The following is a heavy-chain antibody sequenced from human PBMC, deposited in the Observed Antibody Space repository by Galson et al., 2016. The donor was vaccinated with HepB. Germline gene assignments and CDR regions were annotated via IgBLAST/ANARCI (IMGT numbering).Heavy chain of an antibody. J-gene: IGHJ5*02. Sequence: SLRLSCAASGFVFSTYVMSWLRQAPGKGLEWVSFISSSSSYIYYADSVKGRFTISRDNAKNSLYLQMNSLRAEDTAVYYCARGGYSGYDWVRNWFDPWGQGTLVTVSS. CDR1: GFVFSTYV. D-gene: IGHD5-12*01. CDR2: ISSSSSYI. CDR3: ARGGYSGYDWVRNWFDP. V-gene: IGHV3-21*01.